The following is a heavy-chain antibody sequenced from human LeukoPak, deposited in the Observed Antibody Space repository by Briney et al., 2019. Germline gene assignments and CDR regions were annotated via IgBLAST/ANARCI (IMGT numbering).Heavy chain of an antibody. CDR2: IHYSGTT. V-gene: IGHV4-4*02. CDR1: GGAISYSNW. Sequence: SETLSLTRAVSGGAISYSNWWSWARQPPGKGLEWIGEIHYSGTTNYNPSLERQVTMSLDKSKNHFSLRLTSVTAADTAIYYGATYCYGEYSAHYFDFWGQGILVTVSS. D-gene: IGHD4-17*01. CDR3: ATYCYGEYSAHYFDF. J-gene: IGHJ4*02.